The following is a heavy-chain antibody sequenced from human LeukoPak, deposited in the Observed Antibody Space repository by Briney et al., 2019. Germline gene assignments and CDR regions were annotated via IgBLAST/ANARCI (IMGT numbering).Heavy chain of an antibody. CDR1: GGSISSGDYY. V-gene: IGHV4-39*07. Sequence: SQTLSLTCTVSGGSISSGDYYWSWIRRPPGKGLEWIGSIYHSGSTYYNPSLKSRVTISVDTSKNQFSLKLSSVTAADTAVYYCAREVSSWCDAFDIWGQGTMVTVSS. D-gene: IGHD6-13*01. J-gene: IGHJ3*02. CDR2: IYHSGST. CDR3: AREVSSWCDAFDI.